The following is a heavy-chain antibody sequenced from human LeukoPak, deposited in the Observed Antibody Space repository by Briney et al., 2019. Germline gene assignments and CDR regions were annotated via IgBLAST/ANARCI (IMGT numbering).Heavy chain of an antibody. J-gene: IGHJ5*02. CDR1: GYTFTSYY. CDR2: INPSGGST. D-gene: IGHD3-22*01. Sequence: ASVKVSCKASGYTFTSYYMHWVRQTPGQGLEWMGIINPSGGSTSYAQKFQGRVTMTRDMSTSTVYMELSSLRSEDTAVYYCARDARYYYDSNPTGWFDPWGQGTLVTVSS. V-gene: IGHV1-46*01. CDR3: ARDARYYYDSNPTGWFDP.